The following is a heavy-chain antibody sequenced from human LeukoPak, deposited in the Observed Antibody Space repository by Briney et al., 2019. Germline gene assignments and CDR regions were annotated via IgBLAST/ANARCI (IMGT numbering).Heavy chain of an antibody. D-gene: IGHD6-19*01. CDR1: GYTFISHT. CDR3: ARESSGWVDDAFDI. J-gene: IGHJ3*02. Sequence: ASVKVSCKASGYTFISHTMHWVRQVPGQSLEWMGWISAGNANTKYSQKFQGRVTISRDTSASTVYMELSSLRSEDTAAYYCARESSGWVDDAFDIWGQGTIVIVSS. CDR2: ISAGNANT. V-gene: IGHV1-3*01.